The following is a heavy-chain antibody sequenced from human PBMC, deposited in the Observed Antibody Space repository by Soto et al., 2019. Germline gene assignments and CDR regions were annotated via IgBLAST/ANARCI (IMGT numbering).Heavy chain of an antibody. Sequence: EVQLLESGGGLVQPGGSLRLSCAASGFTFNNYAMSWVRQAPGKGLEWVSTFSGSGGNTYYADSVKGRFTISRDHSNNTLYQQMNSLRAEDTAVYYCAKRSGAAAGYFDYWGQGSLITVSS. CDR3: AKRSGAAAGYFDY. V-gene: IGHV3-23*01. J-gene: IGHJ4*02. D-gene: IGHD6-13*01. CDR1: GFTFNNYA. CDR2: FSGSGGNT.